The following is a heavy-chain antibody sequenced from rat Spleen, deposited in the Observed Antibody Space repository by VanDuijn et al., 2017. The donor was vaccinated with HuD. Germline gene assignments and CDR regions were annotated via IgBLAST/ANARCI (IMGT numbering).Heavy chain of an antibody. CDR1: GYSITSNY. CDR3: AKTTVAYYYVMDA. CDR2: ISYSGST. J-gene: IGHJ4*01. D-gene: IGHD1-11*01. Sequence: EVQLQESGPGLVKPSQSLSLTCSVTGYSITSNYWGWIRKFPGNKMEWIGHISYSGSTSYNPSLKSRISITRDTSKNQFFLQLNSVTTEDTATYYCAKTTVAYYYVMDAWGPGASVTVSS. V-gene: IGHV3-1*01.